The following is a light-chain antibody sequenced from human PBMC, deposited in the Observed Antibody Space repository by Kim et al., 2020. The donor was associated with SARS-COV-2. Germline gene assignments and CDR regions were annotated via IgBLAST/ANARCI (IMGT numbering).Light chain of an antibody. J-gene: IGLJ2*01. V-gene: IGLV3-1*01. CDR3: QAWDSSAAV. CDR1: KLGDKY. CDR2: QHD. Sequence: SYELIQPPSVSVSPGQTARITCSGDKLGDKYAFWYQQKPGQSPVLVMFQHDKRPSGISQRFSGSNSGNTAILTISGTRTIDEADYYCQAWDSSAAVFGGG.